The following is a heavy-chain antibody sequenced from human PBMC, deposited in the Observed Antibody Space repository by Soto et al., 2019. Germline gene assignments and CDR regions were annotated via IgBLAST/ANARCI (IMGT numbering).Heavy chain of an antibody. D-gene: IGHD2-2*01. CDR2: IYPGDSDT. V-gene: IGHV5-51*01. CDR1: GYSFTSYW. J-gene: IGHJ6*02. CDR3: ARHYCSSTSCYPVYYYYYGMDA. Sequence: PGESLKISCKGSGYSFTSYWIGWVRQMPGKGLEWMGIIYPGDSDTRYSPSFQGQVTISADKSISTAYLQWSSLKASDTAMYYCARHYCSSTSCYPVYYYYYGMDAWGQGTTVTVSS.